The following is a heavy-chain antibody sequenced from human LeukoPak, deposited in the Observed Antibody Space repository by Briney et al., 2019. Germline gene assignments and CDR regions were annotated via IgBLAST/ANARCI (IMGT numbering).Heavy chain of an antibody. J-gene: IGHJ4*02. CDR3: ARDKSNYFFDY. V-gene: IGHV3-20*04. D-gene: IGHD4-11*01. Sequence: RTEGSLRLSCAASGFTFDDYGMNWVRQAPGKGLEWVSGINWNGGNTDYADSVKGRFTISRDNAKKSLYLQMNSLRAEDTALYYCARDKSNYFFDYWGQGTLVTVSS. CDR1: GFTFDDYG. CDR2: INWNGGNT.